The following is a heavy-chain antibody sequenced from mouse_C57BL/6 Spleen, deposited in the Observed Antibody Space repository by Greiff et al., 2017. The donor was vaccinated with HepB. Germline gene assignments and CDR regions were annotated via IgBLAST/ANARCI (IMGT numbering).Heavy chain of an antibody. CDR3: ARHVSSGPFAY. D-gene: IGHD3-2*02. CDR2: ISSGGSYT. Sequence: EVHLVESGGDLVKPGGSLKLSCAASGFTFSSYGMSWVRQTPDKRLEWVATISSGGSYTYYPDSVKGRFTISRDNAKNTLYLQMSSLKSEDTAMYYCARHVSSGPFAYWGQGTLVTVSA. J-gene: IGHJ3*01. CDR1: GFTFSSYG. V-gene: IGHV5-6*01.